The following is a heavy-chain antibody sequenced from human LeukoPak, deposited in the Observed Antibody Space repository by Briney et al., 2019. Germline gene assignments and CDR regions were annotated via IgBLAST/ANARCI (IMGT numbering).Heavy chain of an antibody. D-gene: IGHD3-16*01. CDR1: GFTFSSYS. CDR3: ARDMIGAPYYFDY. V-gene: IGHV3-21*01. J-gene: IGHJ4*02. CDR2: ISSSSSYI. Sequence: GGSLRLSCAASGFTFSSYSMNWVRQAPGKGLEWVSSISSSSSYIYYADSVKGRFTISRDNAKNSLYLQMNSPRAEDTAVYYCARDMIGAPYYFDYWGQGTLVTVSS.